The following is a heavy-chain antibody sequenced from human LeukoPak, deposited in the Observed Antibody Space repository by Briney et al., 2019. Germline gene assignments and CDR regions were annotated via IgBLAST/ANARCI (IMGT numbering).Heavy chain of an antibody. CDR1: GFTFSSYA. J-gene: IGHJ3*02. CDR3: ARGDYGAEDAFDI. CDR2: ISSSHSNI. V-gene: IGHV3-48*01. D-gene: IGHD4-17*01. Sequence: GGSLRLSCAASGFTFSSYAMSWVRQAPGKGLEWVSYISSSHSNINYADSVEGRFTISRDNAKNSLFLQMNSLRGEDTAVYYCARGDYGAEDAFDIWGQGTMVTVSS.